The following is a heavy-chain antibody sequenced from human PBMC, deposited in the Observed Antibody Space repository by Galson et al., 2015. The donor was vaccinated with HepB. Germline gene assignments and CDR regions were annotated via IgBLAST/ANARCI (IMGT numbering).Heavy chain of an antibody. D-gene: IGHD5-24*01. CDR2: IRSKANSYAT. Sequence: SLRLSCAASGFIFSDSGIHWVRQASGKGLEWVCRIRSKANSYATASAASVKGRFTISRDDSENRAYLQMNSLKTEDTAVYYCTKLKEMPTVENAFDIWGQGTMVTVSS. CDR3: TKLKEMPTVENAFDI. CDR1: GFIFSDSG. J-gene: IGHJ3*02. V-gene: IGHV3-73*01.